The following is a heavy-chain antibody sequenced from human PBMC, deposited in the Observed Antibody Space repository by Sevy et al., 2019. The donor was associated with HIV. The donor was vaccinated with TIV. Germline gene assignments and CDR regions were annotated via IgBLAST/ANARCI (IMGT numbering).Heavy chain of an antibody. V-gene: IGHV3-74*01. CDR1: GFTFSSYW. CDR3: ARDPTSGGWRDHEGVDYFDY. CDR2: INSDGSSK. D-gene: IGHD2-15*01. Sequence: GGSLRLSCAASGFTFSSYWMHWVRQAPGKGLVWVSRINSDGSSKGYADSVKGRFTISRDNAKNTLYLQMNSLRAEDTAVYYCARDPTSGGWRDHEGVDYFDYWGQGTLVTVSS. J-gene: IGHJ4*02.